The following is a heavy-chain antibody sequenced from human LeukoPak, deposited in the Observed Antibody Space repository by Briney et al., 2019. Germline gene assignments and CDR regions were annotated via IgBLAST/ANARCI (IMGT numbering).Heavy chain of an antibody. V-gene: IGHV4-59*12. J-gene: IGHJ3*02. CDR2: IYYSGST. Sequence: SETLSLTCTVSDDSISDYYRGWIRQPPGKGLEWIGYIYYSGSTNYNPSLKSRVTMSVDTSKNQFSLKLSSVTALDTAVYYCARQRVVSGAFDIWGQGTMVTVSS. D-gene: IGHD2-15*01. CDR1: DDSISDYY. CDR3: ARQRVVSGAFDI.